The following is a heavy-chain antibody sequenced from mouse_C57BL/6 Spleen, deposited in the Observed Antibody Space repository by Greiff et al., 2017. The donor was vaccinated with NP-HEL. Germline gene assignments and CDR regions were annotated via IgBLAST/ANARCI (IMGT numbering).Heavy chain of an antibody. CDR2: INYDGSST. V-gene: IGHV5-16*01. D-gene: IGHD2-3*01. Sequence: EVQRVESEGGLVQPGSSMKLSCTASGFTFSDYYMAWVRQVPEKGLEWVANINYDGSSTYYLDSLKSRFIISRDNAKNILYLQMSSLKSEDTATYYCARGAYDGYWEAFDYWGQGTTLTVSS. J-gene: IGHJ2*01. CDR1: GFTFSDYY. CDR3: ARGAYDGYWEAFDY.